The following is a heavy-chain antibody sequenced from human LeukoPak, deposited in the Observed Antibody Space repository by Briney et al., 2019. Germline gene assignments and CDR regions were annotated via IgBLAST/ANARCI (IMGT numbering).Heavy chain of an antibody. CDR1: GFTFSDYY. D-gene: IGHD3-10*01. V-gene: IGHV3-11*04. CDR3: ARKHRSPRSFGELDY. Sequence: GGSLRLSCAASGFTFSDYYMSWIRQAPGKGLEWVSYISSSGSTIYYADSVKGRFTISRDNAKNSLYLQMNSLRAEDTAVYYCARKHRSPRSFGELDYWGQGTLVTVSS. CDR2: ISSSGSTI. J-gene: IGHJ4*02.